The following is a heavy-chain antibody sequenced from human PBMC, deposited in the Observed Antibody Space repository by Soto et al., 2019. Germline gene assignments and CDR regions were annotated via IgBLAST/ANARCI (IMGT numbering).Heavy chain of an antibody. CDR2: ISYDGSDK. J-gene: IGHJ3*02. V-gene: IGHV3-30-3*01. CDR1: GFTFSSYA. Sequence: QVQLVESGGGVIQPGRSLRLSCAASGFTFSSYAMHWVRQAPGKGLEWVALISYDGSDKYFADSVKGRFTISRDNSKNTXYXXMSSLRAEDTAVYYCARDDYYDSSGYYYVSDAFDIWGQGTMVTVSS. CDR3: ARDDYYDSSGYYYVSDAFDI. D-gene: IGHD3-22*01.